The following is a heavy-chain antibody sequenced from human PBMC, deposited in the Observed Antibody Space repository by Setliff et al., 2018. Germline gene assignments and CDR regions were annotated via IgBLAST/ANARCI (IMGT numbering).Heavy chain of an antibody. V-gene: IGHV3-72*01. J-gene: IGHJ4*02. CDR3: GKGDTVTSFYLISS. CDR1: GFTFSDYS. CDR2: TRNKVSNYIT. Sequence: PGGSLRLSCATSGFTFSDYSMDWVRQAPGKGLEWIGRTRNKVSNYITEYADSVKGRFTIFRDNSKNTLYLEMNRLRTEDTAVYYCGKGDTVTSFYLISSWGQGTQVTVSS. D-gene: IGHD4-4*01.